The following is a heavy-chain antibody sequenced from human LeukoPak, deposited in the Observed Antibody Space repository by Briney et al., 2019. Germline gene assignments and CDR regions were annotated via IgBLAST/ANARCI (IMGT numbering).Heavy chain of an antibody. Sequence: GGSLRLSCAASGFTFSSYAMSWVRQAPGKGLEWVSAISGSGGSTYYADSVKGRFTISRDNSKNTLYQQMNSLRAEDTAVYYCAKDMVRGVIITTGTVDYWGQGTLVTVSS. D-gene: IGHD3-10*01. CDR3: AKDMVRGVIITTGTVDY. CDR2: ISGSGGST. CDR1: GFTFSSYA. J-gene: IGHJ4*02. V-gene: IGHV3-23*01.